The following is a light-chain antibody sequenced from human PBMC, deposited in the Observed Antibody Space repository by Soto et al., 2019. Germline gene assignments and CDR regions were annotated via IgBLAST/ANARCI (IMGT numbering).Light chain of an antibody. V-gene: IGKV3-15*01. Sequence: EIVMTQSPATLSVSPGERATLSCRASQSVSSNLAWYHKKPGQAPRLLIYGASTRATGIPGRFSGSGSGTEFTLTISSLQSEEFAVYYCQQYNNWPPWTFGQGTKVEIK. CDR1: QSVSSN. J-gene: IGKJ1*01. CDR2: GAS. CDR3: QQYNNWPPWT.